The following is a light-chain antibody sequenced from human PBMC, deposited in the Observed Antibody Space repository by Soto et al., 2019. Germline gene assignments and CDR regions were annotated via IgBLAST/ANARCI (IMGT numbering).Light chain of an antibody. CDR2: AAS. CDR1: QSISNY. Sequence: DIQMTQSPSSLSASVGDRVTITCRASQSISNYLNWYQQKPGKAPKFLIYAASNLQSGVPSRFSGSGSGTDFTLTISSLQPEDFATYYCQQSYSSPQTFGQGTKVEIK. J-gene: IGKJ1*01. V-gene: IGKV1-39*01. CDR3: QQSYSSPQT.